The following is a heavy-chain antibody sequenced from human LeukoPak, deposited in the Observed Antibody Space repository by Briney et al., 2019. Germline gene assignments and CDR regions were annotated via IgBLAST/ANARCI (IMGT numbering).Heavy chain of an antibody. Sequence: LRLSCAASGFTFSSYSMNWVRQPPGKGLEWIGSIYYSGSTNYNPSLKSRVTISVDTSKNQFSLKLSSVTAADTAVYYCARGARYCSSTSCYTYWGQGTLVTVSS. D-gene: IGHD2-2*02. CDR2: IYYSGST. CDR1: GFTFSSYS. V-gene: IGHV4-59*01. J-gene: IGHJ4*02. CDR3: ARGARYCSSTSCYTY.